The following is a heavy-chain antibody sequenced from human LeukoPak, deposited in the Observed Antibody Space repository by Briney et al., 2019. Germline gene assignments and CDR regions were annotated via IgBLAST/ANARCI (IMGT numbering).Heavy chain of an antibody. Sequence: GESLEISCKGAGYNFTSYWIGWVRQVPGKGLEWMGIIYPGDSDTRYSPSFQGQVTISADKSISTAYLQWGSLKASDTAMYYCARSYDSSLYYFDYWGQGTLVTVSS. CDR1: GYNFTSYW. CDR2: IYPGDSDT. J-gene: IGHJ4*02. D-gene: IGHD3-22*01. V-gene: IGHV5-51*01. CDR3: ARSYDSSLYYFDY.